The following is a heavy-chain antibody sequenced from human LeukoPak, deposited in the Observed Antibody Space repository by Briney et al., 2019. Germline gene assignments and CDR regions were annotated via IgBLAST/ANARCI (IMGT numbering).Heavy chain of an antibody. J-gene: IGHJ4*02. CDR3: ARQSGSGRISYHFDY. V-gene: IGHV4-59*08. CDR1: GDSLSNYY. CDR2: IYNSGTT. Sequence: SETLSLTCTVSGDSLSNYYWSWVRQPPGKGLEWIWYIYNSGTTNYNPSLKSRVTISVDTSKNQFSMKLNSVTAADTAVYYCARQSGSGRISYHFDYWGQGTLVTVSS. D-gene: IGHD3-10*01.